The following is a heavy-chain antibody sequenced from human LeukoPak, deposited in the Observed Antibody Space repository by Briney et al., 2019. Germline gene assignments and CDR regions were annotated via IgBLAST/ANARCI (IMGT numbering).Heavy chain of an antibody. CDR2: IKQDGSEK. V-gene: IGHV3-7*01. D-gene: IGHD2-2*01. J-gene: IGHJ3*02. CDR3: ARDFSTYCSSTSCPNDAFDI. CDR1: GFTFSSYW. Sequence: GGSLRLSCAASGFTFSSYWMSWVRQAPGKGLEWVANIKQDGSEKYYVDSVKGRFTISRDNAKNSLYLQMNSLRAEDTAVYYCARDFSTYCSSTSCPNDAFDIWGQGTMVTVSS.